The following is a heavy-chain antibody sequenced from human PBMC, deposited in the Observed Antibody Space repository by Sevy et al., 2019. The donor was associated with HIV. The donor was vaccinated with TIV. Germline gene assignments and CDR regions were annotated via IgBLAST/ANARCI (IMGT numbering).Heavy chain of an antibody. Sequence: SETLSLTCAVYGGSFSGYYWNWIRQPPGKGLEWIGEINRSGSTNYNPSLKSRVTISVDTSKNQFSLKLSSVTAADTAVYNCARAPPIVVVPAAPSWFDPWGQGTLVTVSS. V-gene: IGHV4-34*01. J-gene: IGHJ5*02. CDR3: ARAPPIVVVPAAPSWFDP. CDR1: GGSFSGYY. CDR2: INRSGST. D-gene: IGHD2-2*01.